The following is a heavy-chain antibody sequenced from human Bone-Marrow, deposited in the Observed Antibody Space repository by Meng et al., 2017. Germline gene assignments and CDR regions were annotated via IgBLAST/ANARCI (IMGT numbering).Heavy chain of an antibody. J-gene: IGHJ4*02. CDR3: ASLGPFESIDGGSYWGFTY. D-gene: IGHD1-26*01. V-gene: IGHV3-7*01. CDR2: IKQDGSEK. CDR1: GFTFSSYW. Sequence: GESLKISCAASGFTFSSYWMSWVRQAPGKGLEWVANIKQDGSEKYYVDSVKGRFTISRDNAKNSLYLQMNSLRAEDTAVYYCASLGPFESIDGGSYWGFTYWGQGTLVTVSS.